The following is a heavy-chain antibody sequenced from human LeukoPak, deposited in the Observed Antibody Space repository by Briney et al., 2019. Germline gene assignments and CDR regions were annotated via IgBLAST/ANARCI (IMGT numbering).Heavy chain of an antibody. CDR3: ARGFCGSTNCYQGPFDF. CDR1: GFTFSNAW. CDR2: IKNKTNGGTT. D-gene: IGHD2-2*01. J-gene: IGHJ4*02. Sequence: GSLRLSCAASGFTFSNAWMSWVRQAPGKGLEWVGHIKNKTNGGTTDYAAPVKGRFIISRDDSKNTLYLQMNSLRTEDTAVYYCARGFCGSTNCYQGPFDFWGQGTLVTVSS. V-gene: IGHV3-15*01.